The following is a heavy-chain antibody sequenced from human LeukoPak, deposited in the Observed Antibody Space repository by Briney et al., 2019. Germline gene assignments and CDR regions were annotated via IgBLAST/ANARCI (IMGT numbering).Heavy chain of an antibody. Sequence: SVKVSCKASGGTFSSYAISWVRQAHGQGLEWMGRIIPIFGTANYAQKFQGRVTITTDESTSTAYMELSSLRSEDTAVYYRARSMVASYYFDYWGQGTLVTVSS. V-gene: IGHV1-69*05. CDR3: ARSMVASYYFDY. D-gene: IGHD4/OR15-4a*01. CDR1: GGTFSSYA. J-gene: IGHJ4*02. CDR2: IIPIFGTA.